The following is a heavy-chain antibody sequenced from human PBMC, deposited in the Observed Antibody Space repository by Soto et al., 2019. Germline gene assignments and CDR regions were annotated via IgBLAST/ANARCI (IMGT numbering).Heavy chain of an antibody. Sequence: EVQLVESGGGLVQPGGSLRLSCAASGFTFSRYWMHWVRQAPGKGLVWVSHIKSDATITTYADSVKGRFTISRDNAKSTVYLEMNSLRDEDTAVYYCVPSGYKSGNDAFDIWGQGTVVTVSS. J-gene: IGHJ3*02. CDR1: GFTFSRYW. D-gene: IGHD5-18*01. CDR3: VPSGYKSGNDAFDI. V-gene: IGHV3-74*03. CDR2: IKSDATIT.